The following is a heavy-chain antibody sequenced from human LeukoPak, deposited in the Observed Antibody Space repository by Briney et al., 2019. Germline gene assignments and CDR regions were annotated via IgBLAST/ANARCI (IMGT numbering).Heavy chain of an antibody. CDR1: GYTFTNYG. D-gene: IGHD3-3*01. V-gene: IGHV1-18*01. J-gene: IGHJ4*02. CDR3: ARGPSSTYYDFWSGSYYFDY. CDR2: ISVYNGNT. Sequence: GASVKVSCKASGYTFTNYGISWVRQAPGQGLEWMGWISVYNGNTNYAQKLQGRVTMTTDTSTSTAYMELRSLRSDDTAVYYCARGPSSTYYDFWSGSYYFDYWGQGTLVTVSS.